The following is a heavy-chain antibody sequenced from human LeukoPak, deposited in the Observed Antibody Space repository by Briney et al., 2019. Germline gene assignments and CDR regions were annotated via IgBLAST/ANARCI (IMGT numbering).Heavy chain of an antibody. CDR1: GGSISSGDYY. CDR3: ARDLGGRDGYNYCFDY. D-gene: IGHD5-24*01. V-gene: IGHV4-30-4*02. Sequence: SETLSLTCTVSGGSISSGDYYWSWIRQPPGKGLEWIGYIYYSGSTYYNPSLKSRVTISVDTSKNQFSLKLSSVTAADTAVYYCARDLGGRDGYNYCFDYWGQGTLVTVSS. CDR2: IYYSGST. J-gene: IGHJ4*02.